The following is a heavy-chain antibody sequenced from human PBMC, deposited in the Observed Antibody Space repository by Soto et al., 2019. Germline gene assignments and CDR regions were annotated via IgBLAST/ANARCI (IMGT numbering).Heavy chain of an antibody. D-gene: IGHD2-2*01. J-gene: IGHJ6*02. CDR2: IIPIFGTA. CDR3: ARDYGVVVPAATEKYYYYGMDV. V-gene: IGHV1-69*13. CDR1: GGTFSSYA. Sequence: SVKVSCKASGGTFSSYAISWVRQAPGQGLEWMGGIIPIFGTANYAQKFQGRVTITADESTSTAYMELSSLRSEDTAVYYCARDYGVVVPAATEKYYYYGMDVWGQGTTVTVSS.